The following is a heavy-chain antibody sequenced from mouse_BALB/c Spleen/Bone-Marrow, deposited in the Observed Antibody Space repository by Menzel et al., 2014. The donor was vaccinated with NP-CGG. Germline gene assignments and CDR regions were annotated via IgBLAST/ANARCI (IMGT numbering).Heavy chain of an antibody. CDR3: VRGGGDGYYNWYFDV. D-gene: IGHD2-3*01. J-gene: IGHJ1*01. Sequence: VQLQQSGPGLVAPSQSLSIPCTVSGFSLTSYGVHWVRQPPGKGLEWLGVIWAGGSTNYNSALMSRLSISKDNSKSQVFLKMNSLQTDDKAMYYCVRGGGDGYYNWYFDVWGAGTTVTVSS. CDR1: GFSLTSYG. V-gene: IGHV2-9*02. CDR2: IWAGGST.